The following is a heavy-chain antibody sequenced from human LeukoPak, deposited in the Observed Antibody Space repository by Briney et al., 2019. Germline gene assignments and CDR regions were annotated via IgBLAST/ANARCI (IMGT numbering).Heavy chain of an antibody. V-gene: IGHV3-48*04. CDR2: ITSGSDTI. CDR3: ARDVGIPSAAPDYYYYYYMDV. CDR1: GFSFSTYN. J-gene: IGHJ6*03. Sequence: GGSLRLSCAASGFSFSTYNMNWVRQAPGKGLEWVSFITSGSDTINYADSVKGRFTVSRDNARNSLYLQMNSLRAEDTDVYSCARDVGIPSAAPDYYYYYYMDVWGIGTTVTVSS. D-gene: IGHD6-25*01.